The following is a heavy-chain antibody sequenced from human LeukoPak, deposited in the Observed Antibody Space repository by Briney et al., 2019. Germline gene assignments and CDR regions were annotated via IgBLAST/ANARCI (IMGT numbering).Heavy chain of an antibody. Sequence: ASVNVSCKVSGYTLTELSMHWVRQAPGKGLEWMGGFDPEDGETIYAQKFQGRVTMTEDTSTDTAYMELSSLRSEDTAVYYCATLLGSGKASGYWGQGTLVTVSS. J-gene: IGHJ4*02. CDR3: ATLLGSGKASGY. V-gene: IGHV1-24*01. CDR1: GYTLTELS. D-gene: IGHD6-19*01. CDR2: FDPEDGET.